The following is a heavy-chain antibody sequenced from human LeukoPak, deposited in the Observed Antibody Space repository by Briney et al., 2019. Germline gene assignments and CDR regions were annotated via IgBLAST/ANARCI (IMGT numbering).Heavy chain of an antibody. Sequence: ASVKVSCKASGYTFTSYGISWVRQAPGQGLEWMGWISAYNGNTNYAQKLQGRVTMTTDTSTSTAYMELRSLRSDDTAVYYCARDPQSYYYDSSGYAFDIWGQGTMVTVSS. CDR2: ISAYNGNT. J-gene: IGHJ3*02. V-gene: IGHV1-18*01. D-gene: IGHD3-22*01. CDR3: ARDPQSYYYDSSGYAFDI. CDR1: GYTFTSYG.